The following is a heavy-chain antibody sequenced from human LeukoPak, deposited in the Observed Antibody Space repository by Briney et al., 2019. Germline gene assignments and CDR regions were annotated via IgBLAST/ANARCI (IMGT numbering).Heavy chain of an antibody. Sequence: GGSLRFSCAASGFAFNSYWMSWVRQAPGKGLEWVANIKQDGSEKYYVDSVKGRFTISRDNAKNSLYLQMNSLRAEDTAVYYCARDFNYGDFDYWGQGTLVTVSS. CDR2: IKQDGSEK. V-gene: IGHV3-7*05. J-gene: IGHJ4*02. D-gene: IGHD4-17*01. CDR3: ARDFNYGDFDY. CDR1: GFAFNSYW.